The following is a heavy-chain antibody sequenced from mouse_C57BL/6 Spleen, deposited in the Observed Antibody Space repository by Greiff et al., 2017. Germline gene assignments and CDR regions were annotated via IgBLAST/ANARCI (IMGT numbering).Heavy chain of an antibody. CDR2: IYPGDGDT. V-gene: IGHV1-82*01. J-gene: IGHJ4*01. D-gene: IGHD6-2*01. Sequence: VQLQQSGPELVKPGASVKISCKASGYAFSSSWMNWVKQRPGQGLEWIGRIYPGDGDTNYNGKFKGKATLTADKSSSTAYMQLSSLTSEDSAVYFGARWNSLLYYAMDYWGQGTSVTVAS. CDR1: GYAFSSSW. CDR3: ARWNSLLYYAMDY.